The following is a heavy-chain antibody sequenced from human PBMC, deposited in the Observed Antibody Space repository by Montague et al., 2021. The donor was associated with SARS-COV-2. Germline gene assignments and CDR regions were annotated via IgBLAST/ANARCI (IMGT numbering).Heavy chain of an antibody. Sequence: SLRLSCAASGFTFSRYAMHWVRQAPGKELEWVAVISYDGSNKYYADSVKGRFTISRDNSKNTLYLQMNSLRAEDTAVYYCAAPMVKDYWGQGTLVTVSS. D-gene: IGHD5-18*01. J-gene: IGHJ4*02. CDR1: GFTFSRYA. CDR3: AAPMVKDY. CDR2: ISYDGSNK. V-gene: IGHV3-30-3*01.